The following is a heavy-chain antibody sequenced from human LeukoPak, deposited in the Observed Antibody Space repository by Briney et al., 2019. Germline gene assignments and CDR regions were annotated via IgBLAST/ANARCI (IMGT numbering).Heavy chain of an antibody. J-gene: IGHJ4*02. V-gene: IGHV3-20*04. CDR3: ARERALMTTVTYFDY. CDR2: INWSGGST. D-gene: IGHD4-17*01. Sequence: GGTLRLSCAASGFTFNTYGMSWVRQAPGKGLEWVSGINWSGGSTGYADSVKGRFTISRDNAKNSLYLQRNRLRAEDTALYYCARERALMTTVTYFDYWGQGTLVTVSS. CDR1: GFTFNTYG.